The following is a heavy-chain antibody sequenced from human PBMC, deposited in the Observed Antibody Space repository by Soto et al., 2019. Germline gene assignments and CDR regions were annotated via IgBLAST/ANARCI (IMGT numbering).Heavy chain of an antibody. CDR1: GFIFSPYF. CDR3: AKGINI. CDR2: ISGSGGST. V-gene: IGHV3-23*01. J-gene: IGHJ3*02. Sequence: EVQVLESGGGLVQRGGSWSLSCEASGFIFSPYFRAGVRQAPGKGLEWVSAISGSGGSTYYADSVKGRFTISRDNSKNTLYLQMNSLRAEDTAIYYCAKGINIWGQGTMVTVSS. D-gene: IGHD3-16*01.